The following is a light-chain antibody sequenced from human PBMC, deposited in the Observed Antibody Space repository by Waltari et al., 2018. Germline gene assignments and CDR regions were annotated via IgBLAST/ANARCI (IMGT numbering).Light chain of an antibody. V-gene: IGKV1-33*01. CDR2: DAS. CDR3: QQYDNRYS. Sequence: DIQMTQSPSSLSASVGDRVTITCQASQDISNYLNWYQQKPGKAPKLLIYDASNLETGVPSRFSGSGSGTDFTFTISSLQPEDIATYYCQQYDNRYSFGQETKLEIK. J-gene: IGKJ2*03. CDR1: QDISNY.